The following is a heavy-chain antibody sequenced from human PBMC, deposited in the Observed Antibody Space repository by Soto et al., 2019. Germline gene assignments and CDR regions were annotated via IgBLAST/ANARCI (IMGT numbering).Heavy chain of an antibody. D-gene: IGHD6-19*01. V-gene: IGHV4-59*01. CDR3: ARAGQYSSGWYYYYYGLDV. Sequence: TSETLSLTCTVSGGSISSYYWSLIRQPPGKGLEWIGYIYYSGSTNYNPSLKIRVTISVNTSKNQFSLKLSSVTAADTAVYYCARAGQYSSGWYYYYYGLDVWGQGTTVPVSS. J-gene: IGHJ6*02. CDR2: IYYSGST. CDR1: GGSISSYY.